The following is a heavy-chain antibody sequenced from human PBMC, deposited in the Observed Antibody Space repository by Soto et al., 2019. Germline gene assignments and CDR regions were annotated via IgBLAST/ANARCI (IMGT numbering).Heavy chain of an antibody. Sequence: PSETLSLTCTVSGGSISSYYWSWIRQPPGKGLEWIGYIYYSGSTYYNPSLKSRVTISVDTSKNQFSLKLSSVTAADTAVYYCARAAPGWELDIWGQGTMVTVS. CDR3: ARAAPGWELDI. CDR2: IYYSGST. D-gene: IGHD1-26*01. CDR1: GGSISSYY. J-gene: IGHJ3*02. V-gene: IGHV4-59*12.